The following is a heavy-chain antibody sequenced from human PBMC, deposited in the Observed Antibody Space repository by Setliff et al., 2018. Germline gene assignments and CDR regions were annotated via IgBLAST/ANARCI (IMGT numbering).Heavy chain of an antibody. CDR3: ASVVEDYYDSSGYFLPSYYFDY. Sequence: SETLSLTCTVSGGSISSSSYYWGWIRQPPGKGLEWIGRIYYSGSTYYNPSLKSRVTISVDTSKNQFSLKMSSVTAADTAVYYCASVVEDYYDSSGYFLPSYYFDYWGQGTLVTVSS. CDR2: IYYSGST. D-gene: IGHD3-22*01. CDR1: GGSISSSSYY. V-gene: IGHV4-39*07. J-gene: IGHJ4*02.